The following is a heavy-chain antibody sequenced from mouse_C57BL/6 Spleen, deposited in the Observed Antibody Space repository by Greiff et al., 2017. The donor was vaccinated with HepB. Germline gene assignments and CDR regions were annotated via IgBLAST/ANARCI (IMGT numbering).Heavy chain of an antibody. J-gene: IGHJ3*01. D-gene: IGHD3-2*02. Sequence: VQLQESGPELVKPGASVKISCKASGYAFSSSWMNWVKQRPGKGLEWIGRIYPGDGDTNYNGKFKGKATLTADKASSTAYMQRSSLTSEDSAVYCCASELRLQAWFAYWGQGTLVTVSA. CDR2: IYPGDGDT. V-gene: IGHV1-82*01. CDR3: ASELRLQAWFAY. CDR1: GYAFSSSW.